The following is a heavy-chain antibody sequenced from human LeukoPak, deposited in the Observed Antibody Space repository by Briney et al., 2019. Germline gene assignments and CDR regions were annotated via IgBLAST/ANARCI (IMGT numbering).Heavy chain of an antibody. CDR3: ASTRNPTIFGVVFDY. V-gene: IGHV4-59*01. J-gene: IGHJ4*02. CDR2: IYYSGST. Sequence: PSETLSLTCTVSGGYISSYYWSWIRQPPGKGLEWIGYIYYSGSTNYNPSLKSRVTISVDTSKNQFSLKLSSVTAADTAVYYCASTRNPTIFGVVFDYWGQGTLVTVSS. D-gene: IGHD3-3*01. CDR1: GGYISSYY.